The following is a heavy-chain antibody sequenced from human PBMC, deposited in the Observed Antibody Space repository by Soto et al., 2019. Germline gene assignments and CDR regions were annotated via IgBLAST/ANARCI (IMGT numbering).Heavy chain of an antibody. J-gene: IGHJ4*02. CDR1: GWSFIDYY. Sequence: SETLSRTCAVFGWSFIDYYWTWIRQPPGKGLVWIAEINHSGTTSYNPSLKSRLTISVVTSNNQFSLKLSSVTAADTAVYYCARQPIYHFFAGYYSVDYWGQGTRVTVSS. D-gene: IGHD3-9*01. CDR3: ARQPIYHFFAGYYSVDY. V-gene: IGHV4-34*01. CDR2: INHSGTT.